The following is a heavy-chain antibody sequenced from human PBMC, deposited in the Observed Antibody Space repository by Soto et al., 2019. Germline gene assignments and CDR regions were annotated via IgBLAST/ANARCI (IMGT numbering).Heavy chain of an antibody. Sequence: EVQLVESGGGLAQPGGSLRLSCAASGFIFSSDWMHWVRQAPGKGLVWVSRINTDGSATTYADSVKGRFTISRDNATIVVFLQINSLTAENTVVYYFVSDRPGGQYSFDCWGQGNMVPSSS. D-gene: IGHD6-6*01. J-gene: IGHJ4*02. CDR1: GFIFSSDW. CDR3: VSDRPGGQYSFDC. CDR2: INTDGSAT. V-gene: IGHV3-74*01.